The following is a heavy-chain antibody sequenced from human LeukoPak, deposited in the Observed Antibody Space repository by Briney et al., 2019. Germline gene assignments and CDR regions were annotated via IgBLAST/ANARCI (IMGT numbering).Heavy chain of an antibody. V-gene: IGHV4-59*08. CDR1: GGPLSTHY. J-gene: IGHJ4*02. CDR3: ARTYCRGGSCHFDY. Sequence: PSVTLTFTCTAPGGPLSTHYLICLPNPPGKRLDWFGNIYYRGSTDSNPSLKSRVTISVDTSKNQISLKLTSVTAADTALYYCARTYCRGGSCHFDYWGQGTLVTVSS. D-gene: IGHD2-15*01. CDR2: IYYRGST.